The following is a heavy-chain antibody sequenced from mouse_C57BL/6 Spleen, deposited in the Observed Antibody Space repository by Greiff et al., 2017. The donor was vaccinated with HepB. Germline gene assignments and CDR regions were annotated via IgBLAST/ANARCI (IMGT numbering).Heavy chain of an antibody. CDR1: GFTFSSYA. J-gene: IGHJ3*01. CDR3: TRDRAYYSNYGGAWFAY. D-gene: IGHD2-5*01. V-gene: IGHV5-9-1*02. Sequence: EVHLVESGEGLVKPGGSLKLSCAASGFTFSSYAMSWVRQTPEKRLEWVAYISSGGDYIYYADTVKGRFTISRDNARNTLYLQMSSLKSEDTAMYYCTRDRAYYSNYGGAWFAYWGQGTLVTVSA. CDR2: ISSGGDYI.